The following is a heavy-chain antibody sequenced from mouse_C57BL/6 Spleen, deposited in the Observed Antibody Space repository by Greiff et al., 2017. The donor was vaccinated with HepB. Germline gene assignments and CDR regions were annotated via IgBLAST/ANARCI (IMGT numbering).Heavy chain of an antibody. CDR3: TRRGGSAWFAY. CDR1: GFTFSDAW. CDR2: IRNKANNHAT. V-gene: IGHV6-6*01. J-gene: IGHJ3*01. Sequence: EVQGVESGGGLVQPGGSMKLSCAASGFTFSDAWMDWVRQSPEKGLEWVAEIRNKANNHATYYAESVKGRFTISRDDSKSSVYLQMNSLRAEDTGIYYCTRRGGSAWFAYWGQGTLVTVSA. D-gene: IGHD1-1*02.